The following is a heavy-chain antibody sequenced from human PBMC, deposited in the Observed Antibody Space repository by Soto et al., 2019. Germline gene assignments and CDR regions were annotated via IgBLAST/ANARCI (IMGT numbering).Heavy chain of an antibody. CDR2: ISSSSSYI. V-gene: IGHV3-21*01. CDR1: GFTFSSYS. Sequence: EVQLVESGGGLVKPGGSLRLSCAASGFTFSSYSMNWVRQAPGKGLEWVSSISSSSSYIYYADSVKGRFTISRDNAKNSLYLQMNSLRAEDTAVYYCARALEYCTNGVCYTGDGDYWGQGTLVTVSS. D-gene: IGHD2-8*01. CDR3: ARALEYCTNGVCYTGDGDY. J-gene: IGHJ4*02.